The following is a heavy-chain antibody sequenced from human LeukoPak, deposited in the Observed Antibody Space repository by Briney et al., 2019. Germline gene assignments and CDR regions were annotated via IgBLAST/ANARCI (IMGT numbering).Heavy chain of an antibody. CDR3: ARDTVVRGVIKRAFDY. D-gene: IGHD3-10*01. J-gene: IGHJ4*02. V-gene: IGHV3-21*01. CDR1: GFTFSSYS. CDR2: ISSSSSYI. Sequence: GGSLRLSCAASGFTFSSYSMNWVRQAPGKGLEWVSSISSSSSYIYYADSVRGRFTISRDNAKNSLYLQMNSLRAEDTAVYYCARDTVVRGVIKRAFDYWGQGTLVTVSS.